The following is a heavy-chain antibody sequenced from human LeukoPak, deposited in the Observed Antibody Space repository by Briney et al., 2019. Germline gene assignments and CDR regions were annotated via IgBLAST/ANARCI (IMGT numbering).Heavy chain of an antibody. D-gene: IGHD3-9*01. Sequence: GGSLRLSCAASGFTFSSYEMHWVRQPPGKGLEWVSYISSSDSTIYYADSVKGRFTISRDNAKNSLYLQMNSLRAEDTAVYYCARDRGDDILTGWSFDIWGQGTMVTVSS. CDR3: ARDRGDDILTGWSFDI. CDR1: GFTFSSYE. J-gene: IGHJ3*02. V-gene: IGHV3-48*03. CDR2: ISSSDSTI.